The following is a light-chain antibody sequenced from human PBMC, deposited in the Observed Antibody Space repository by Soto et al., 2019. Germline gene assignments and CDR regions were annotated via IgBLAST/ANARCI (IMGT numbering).Light chain of an antibody. V-gene: IGKV3-20*01. CDR3: QQCGTSPRYT. J-gene: IGKJ2*01. Sequence: EIVLTQSPGTLSLSPGERATLSCRASQNVSSSYLAWYQQKPGQAPRLLIYGASSRATGIPDRFSGSGSGTDFTLTISRLEPEDFAVYYCQQCGTSPRYTFGQGTKLEIK. CDR1: QNVSSSY. CDR2: GAS.